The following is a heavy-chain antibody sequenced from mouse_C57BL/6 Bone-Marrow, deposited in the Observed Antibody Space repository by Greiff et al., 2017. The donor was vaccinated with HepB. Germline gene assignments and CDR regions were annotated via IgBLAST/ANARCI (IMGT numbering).Heavy chain of an antibody. CDR3: ARITTVVATDYFDY. CDR2: INPSTGGT. V-gene: IGHV1-42*01. D-gene: IGHD1-1*01. Sequence: VQLQQSGPELVKPGASVKISCKASGYSFTGYYMNWVKQSPEKSLEWIGEINPSTGGTTYNQKFKAKATLTVDKSSSTAYMQLKSLTSEDSAVYDCARITTVVATDYFDYWGQGTTLTVSS. CDR1: GYSFTGYY. J-gene: IGHJ2*01.